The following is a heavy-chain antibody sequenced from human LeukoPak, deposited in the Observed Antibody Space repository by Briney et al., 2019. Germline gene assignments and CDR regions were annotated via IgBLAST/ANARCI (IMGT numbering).Heavy chain of an antibody. J-gene: IGHJ4*02. Sequence: PGGSLRLSCAASGFTFSNAWMNWVRQAPGKGLEWVGRMKSNPDGGATDYAAPVKGRFTISRDDSKNTVYLQINSLKTEDTAVYYCATGGCFFDYWGQGTLVTVSS. CDR2: MKSNPDGGAT. D-gene: IGHD4/OR15-4a*01. V-gene: IGHV3-15*01. CDR1: GFTFSNAW. CDR3: ATGGCFFDY.